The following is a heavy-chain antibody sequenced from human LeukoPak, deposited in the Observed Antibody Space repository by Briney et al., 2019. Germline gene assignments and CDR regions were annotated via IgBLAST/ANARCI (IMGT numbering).Heavy chain of an antibody. CDR2: INHSGST. D-gene: IGHD2-2*01. CDR3: AKVGYCSSTSCYWRYNWFDP. J-gene: IGHJ5*02. Sequence: SETLSLTCAVYGGSFSGYYWSWIRQPPGKGLEWIGEINHSGSTNYNPSLKSRVTISVDTSKNQFSLKLSSVTAADTAVYYCAKVGYCSSTSCYWRYNWFDPWGQGTLVTVSS. CDR1: GGSFSGYY. V-gene: IGHV4-34*01.